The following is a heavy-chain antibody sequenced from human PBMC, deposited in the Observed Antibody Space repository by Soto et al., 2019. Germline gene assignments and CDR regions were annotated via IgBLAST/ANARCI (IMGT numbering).Heavy chain of an antibody. CDR3: AHRDEGSGQRPFDP. CDR2: IYWDDDK. J-gene: IGHJ5*02. V-gene: IGHV2-5*02. CDR1: GFSLSTSGVV. Sequence: QITLKESGPTLVKPTQTLTLTCTFSGFSLSTSGVVVGWIRQPPGQALEWLALIYWDDDKRYSPSLKSRLTIPKDTSKNQVFRTMTNMDPVDTATYYCAHRDEGSGQRPFDPWGQGTLVTVSS. D-gene: IGHD3-10*01.